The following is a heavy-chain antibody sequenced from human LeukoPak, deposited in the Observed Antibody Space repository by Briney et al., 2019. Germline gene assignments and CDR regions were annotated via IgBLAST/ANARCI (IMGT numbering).Heavy chain of an antibody. CDR1: EYTFTGYY. Sequence: ASVKVSCKASEYTFTGYYMHWVRHAPGQGLEWMGWINPNSGGTNYAQKFQGRVNMTRDTSISTAYMELSRLRSDDTAVYYCARGRTEWLHFDYWGQGTLVTVSS. CDR3: ARGRTEWLHFDY. CDR2: INPNSGGT. J-gene: IGHJ4*02. V-gene: IGHV1-2*02. D-gene: IGHD5-24*01.